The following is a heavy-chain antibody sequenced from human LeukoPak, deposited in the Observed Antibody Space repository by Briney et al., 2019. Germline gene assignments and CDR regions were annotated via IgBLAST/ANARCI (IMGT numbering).Heavy chain of an antibody. V-gene: IGHV3-33*01. J-gene: IGHJ4*02. Sequence: GGSLRLSCAASGFTFTTYGMHWVRQAPGKGLERVAIIWNDGSNQYYGDSVKGRFTISRDTSKNTLFLQMNSLRAEDTAVYYCTRGGLFTYDSSGYPIDFWGQGTLVTVSS. CDR1: GFTFTTYG. D-gene: IGHD3-22*01. CDR3: TRGGLFTYDSSGYPIDF. CDR2: IWNDGSNQ.